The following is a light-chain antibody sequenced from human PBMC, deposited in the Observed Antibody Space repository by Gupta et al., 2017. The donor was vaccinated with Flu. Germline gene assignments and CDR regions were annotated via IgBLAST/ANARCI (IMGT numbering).Light chain of an antibody. V-gene: IGLV3-21*01. Sequence: GAIYGERKVVHWYQQRPGQAPVLVIYDDIERPSGIPERFSGSKSGNTATLTIAGVEAGDEADYYCQVWDSDSLWVFGGGTKLTVL. CDR2: DDI. CDR1: YGERKV. CDR3: QVWDSDSLWV. J-gene: IGLJ3*02.